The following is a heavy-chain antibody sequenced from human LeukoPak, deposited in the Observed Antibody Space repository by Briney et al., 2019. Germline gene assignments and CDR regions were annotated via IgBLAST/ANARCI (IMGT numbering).Heavy chain of an antibody. Sequence: VASVKVSCKASGYSFISYGISWVRQAPGQGLEWMGWTSPYNGNTNYAQKVQGRVTMTTDTSTSTAYMELRSLRSDDTAVYYCARGTSCSIQGARPTNWFDPWGQGTLVTVSS. D-gene: IGHD2-2*01. CDR1: GYSFISYG. CDR3: ARGTSCSIQGARPTNWFDP. V-gene: IGHV1-18*01. CDR2: TSPYNGNT. J-gene: IGHJ5*02.